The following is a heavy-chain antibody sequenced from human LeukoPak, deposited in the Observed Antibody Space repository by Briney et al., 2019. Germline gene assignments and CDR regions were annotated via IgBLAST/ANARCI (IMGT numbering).Heavy chain of an antibody. CDR3: ARSTRMWEPFDY. CDR1: GGSISDYY. CDR2: IYYSGST. V-gene: IGHV4-59*01. D-gene: IGHD1-26*01. J-gene: IGHJ4*02. Sequence: SETLSLTCSVSGGSISDYYWSWIRQPPGKGLEWIGCIYYSGSTNYNASLKSRVTISVDTSKNQFSLKLSSVTAADTAVYYSARSTRMWEPFDYWGQGTLVTVSS.